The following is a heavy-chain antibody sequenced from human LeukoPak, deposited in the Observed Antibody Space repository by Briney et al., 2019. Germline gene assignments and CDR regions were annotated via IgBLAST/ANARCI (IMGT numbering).Heavy chain of an antibody. J-gene: IGHJ6*03. CDR3: ARDRHYYYMDV. CDR1: GGSFSGYY. Sequence: KPSETLSLTCAVYGGSFSGYYWSWIRQPAGKGLEWIGRIYANGNTNYNPSLKSRVTMSVATSKNQFSLKLSSVTAADTAVYYCARDRHYYYMDVWGKGTTVTISS. CDR2: IYANGNT. V-gene: IGHV4-4*07.